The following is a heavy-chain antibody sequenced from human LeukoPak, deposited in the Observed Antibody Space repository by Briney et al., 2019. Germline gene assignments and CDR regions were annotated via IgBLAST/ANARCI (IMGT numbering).Heavy chain of an antibody. J-gene: IGHJ4*02. CDR3: ARHSSGWHLDF. CDR2: IHYSGTT. V-gene: IGHV4-59*01. D-gene: IGHD6-19*01. Sequence: PSETLSLTCTVSGGSISDYYLSWIRQPPGKGLEWIGYIHYSGTTNCNPSLKSRVTMSVDTSKNQFSLKLNSVTAADTAVYYCARHSSGWHLDFWGQGTLVTVSS. CDR1: GGSISDYY.